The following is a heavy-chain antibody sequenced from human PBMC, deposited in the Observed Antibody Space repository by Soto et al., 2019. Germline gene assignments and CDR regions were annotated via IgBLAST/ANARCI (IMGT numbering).Heavy chain of an antibody. J-gene: IGHJ4*02. CDR1: GYTFTSYD. Sequence: QVHLVQSGAEVKKPGASVKVSCKASGYTFTSYDINWVRQATGQGLEWMGWMNPNSGNTGYAQKFQGRVTMTRNISISTAYMELSSLISEDTAVYYCARGRRGSGGSYHFDYWGQGTLVTVSS. CDR3: ARGRRGSGGSYHFDY. D-gene: IGHD2-15*01. V-gene: IGHV1-8*01. CDR2: MNPNSGNT.